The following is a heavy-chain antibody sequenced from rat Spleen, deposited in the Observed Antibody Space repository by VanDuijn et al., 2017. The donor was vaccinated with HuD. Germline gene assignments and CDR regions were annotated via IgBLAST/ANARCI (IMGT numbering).Heavy chain of an antibody. CDR2: IWTGGST. D-gene: IGHD3-2*01. V-gene: IGHV2-30*01. CDR3: ASLFLPHCRAFNY. CDR1: GFSLTSYN. J-gene: IGHJ2*01. Sequence: QVQLKESGPGLVQPSQTLSLTCTVSGFSLTSYNVHWVRQPTGKGLEWMGIIWTGGSTDYNSALKSRLSISRDTSKNQVFLKMNSLQTDDTGIYFCASLFLPHCRAFNYWGQGVMVTVSS.